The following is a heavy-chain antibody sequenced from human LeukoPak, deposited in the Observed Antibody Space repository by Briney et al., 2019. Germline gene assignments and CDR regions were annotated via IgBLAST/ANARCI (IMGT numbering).Heavy chain of an antibody. CDR2: IYHSGST. D-gene: IGHD6-13*01. CDR1: GGSISSSNW. V-gene: IGHV4-4*02. J-gene: IGHJ5*02. Sequence: SETLSLTCAVSGGSISSSNWWSCVRQPPGKGLEWFGEIYHSGSTNYNPSLKSRVTISVDKSKNQFSLKLSSVTAADTAVYYCARAKDSSSWSPGNWFDPWGQGTLVTVSS. CDR3: ARAKDSSSWSPGNWFDP.